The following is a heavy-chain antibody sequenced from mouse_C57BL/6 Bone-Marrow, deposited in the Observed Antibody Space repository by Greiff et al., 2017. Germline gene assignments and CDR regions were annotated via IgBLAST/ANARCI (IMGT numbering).Heavy chain of an antibody. CDR3: TKRSLAMDY. V-gene: IGHV14-4*01. Sequence: VQLKQSGAELVRPGASVKLSCTASGFNIKDDYMHWVKQRPEQGLEWIGWIDPENGDTEYATKFQGKATITADTSSNTAYLQLSSLTSEDTAVYYCTKRSLAMDYWGQGTSVTVSS. J-gene: IGHJ4*01. CDR2: IDPENGDT. CDR1: GFNIKDDY.